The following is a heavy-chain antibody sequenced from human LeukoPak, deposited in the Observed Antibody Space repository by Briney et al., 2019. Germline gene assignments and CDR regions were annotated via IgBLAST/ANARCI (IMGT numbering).Heavy chain of an antibody. Sequence: GGSLRLSCAASGFTFSNAWMSWVRQAPGKGLEWVGRIKSKTDGGTTDYAAPVKGRFTISRDDSKNTLYLQMNSLKTEDTAVYYCTAYDFWSGYFDLRAFDIWGQGTMVTVSS. CDR1: GFTFSNAW. D-gene: IGHD3-3*01. CDR2: IKSKTDGGTT. J-gene: IGHJ3*02. CDR3: TAYDFWSGYFDLRAFDI. V-gene: IGHV3-15*01.